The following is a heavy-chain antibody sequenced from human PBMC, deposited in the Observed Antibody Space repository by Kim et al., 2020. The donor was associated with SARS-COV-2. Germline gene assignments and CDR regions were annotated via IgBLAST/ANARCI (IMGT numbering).Heavy chain of an antibody. D-gene: IGHD5-12*01. J-gene: IGHJ4*02. CDR2: FSPNSGGA. CDR3: VRDDGYNVFDY. CDR1: GYTFTGYY. Sequence: ASVKVSCKASGYTFTGYYLHWVRQTPGQGLEWMGWFSPNSGGANFAQKFQGRVTMTRDTAISTAYMEVSRLTSDDTAVYYCVRDDGYNVFDYWGQGTLGT. V-gene: IGHV1-2*02.